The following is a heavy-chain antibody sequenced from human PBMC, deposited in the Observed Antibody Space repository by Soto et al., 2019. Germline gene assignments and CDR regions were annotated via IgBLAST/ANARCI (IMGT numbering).Heavy chain of an antibody. Sequence: ASVKVSCKASGYTFTSYGISWVRQAPGQGLEWMGWISAYNGNTNYAQKLQGRVTMTTDTSTSTAYVELRSLRSDDTAVYYCASGCSSTSCYTNWFDPWGQGTLVTVSS. CDR2: ISAYNGNT. CDR3: ASGCSSTSCYTNWFDP. D-gene: IGHD2-2*02. V-gene: IGHV1-18*04. J-gene: IGHJ5*02. CDR1: GYTFTSYG.